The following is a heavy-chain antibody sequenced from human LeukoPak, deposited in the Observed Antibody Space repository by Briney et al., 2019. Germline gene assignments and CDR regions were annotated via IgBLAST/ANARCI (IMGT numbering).Heavy chain of an antibody. D-gene: IGHD6-13*01. CDR2: ISSSGSTI. CDR1: GFTFSSYE. Sequence: PGGSLRLSCAASGFTFSSYEMNWVRQAPGKGLEWVSYISSSGSTIYYADSVKGRFTISRDNAKNSLYLQMNSLRAEDTAVYYCASLTCYSSSWYENVWGKGTTVTISS. CDR3: ASLTCYSSSWYENV. V-gene: IGHV3-48*03. J-gene: IGHJ6*04.